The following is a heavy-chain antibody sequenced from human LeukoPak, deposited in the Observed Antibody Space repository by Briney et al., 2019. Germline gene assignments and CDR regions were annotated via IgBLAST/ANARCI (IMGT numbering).Heavy chain of an antibody. CDR1: GYTFTSYG. V-gene: IGHV1-18*01. D-gene: IGHD4-17*01. CDR3: ARGALIHDYGDPHFDY. Sequence: ASVKVSCKASGYTFTSYGISWVRQAPGQGLEWMGWISAYNGNTNYAQKLQGRVTMTTGTSTSTAYMELRSLRSDDTAVYYCARGALIHDYGDPHFDYWGQGTLVTVSS. J-gene: IGHJ4*02. CDR2: ISAYNGNT.